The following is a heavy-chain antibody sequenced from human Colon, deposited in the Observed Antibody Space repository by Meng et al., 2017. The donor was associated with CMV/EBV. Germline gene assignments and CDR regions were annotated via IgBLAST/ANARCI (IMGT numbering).Heavy chain of an antibody. J-gene: IGHJ4*02. D-gene: IGHD5-18*01. Sequence: CKASEFTFTDYTVHWVRQAPGQGLEWMGRINPNSGGPNYAQTFQGRVTMTREMSTNTAYMELGSLRSDDTAVYYCARELDTGGFDHWGQGTLVTVSS. CDR2: INPNSGGP. CDR1: EFTFTDYT. CDR3: ARELDTGGFDH. V-gene: IGHV1-2*06.